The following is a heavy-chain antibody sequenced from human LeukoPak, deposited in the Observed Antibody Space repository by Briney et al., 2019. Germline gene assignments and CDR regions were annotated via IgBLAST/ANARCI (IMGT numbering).Heavy chain of an antibody. V-gene: IGHV3-21*06. CDR2: ITSSSSYI. Sequence: GDSLRLSCAASGFTFGRYSMNWVRQAPGKGLEWVSSITSSSSYIYYADSVKGRFTISRDNVKNSLYLQMHSLRAEDTAVYYCARAAGELLPFDYFDYWGQGTLVTVSS. CDR3: ARAAGELLPFDYFDY. CDR1: GFTFGRYS. D-gene: IGHD3-10*01. J-gene: IGHJ4*02.